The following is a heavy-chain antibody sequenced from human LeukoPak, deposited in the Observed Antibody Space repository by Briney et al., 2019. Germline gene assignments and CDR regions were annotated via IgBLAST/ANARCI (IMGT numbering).Heavy chain of an antibody. CDR2: IYPGDFDT. CDR3: ARARSSGWQNDAFDI. V-gene: IGHV5-51*01. D-gene: IGHD6-19*01. J-gene: IGHJ3*02. Sequence: GESLKISCKGSGYGFTSYWISWVRQMPGKGLEWMGIIYPGDFDTRYSPSFQGQVTISADKSISTAYLQWSSLKASDTAMYYCARARSSGWQNDAFDIWGQGTMVTVSS. CDR1: GYGFTSYW.